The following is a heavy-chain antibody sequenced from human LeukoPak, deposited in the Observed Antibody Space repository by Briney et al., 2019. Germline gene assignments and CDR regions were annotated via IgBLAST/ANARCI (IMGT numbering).Heavy chain of an antibody. CDR1: GYTFTSYG. V-gene: IGHV1-18*01. Sequence: ASVKVSCKASGYTFTSYGISWVRQAPGQGLEWMGWISAYNGNTNYAQKLQGRVTMTTDTSTSTAYMELRSLRSDDTAVYYCARDLVLNYDILTGYPLSPHIDYWGQGTLVTVSS. J-gene: IGHJ4*02. CDR3: ARDLVLNYDILTGYPLSPHIDY. CDR2: ISAYNGNT. D-gene: IGHD3-9*01.